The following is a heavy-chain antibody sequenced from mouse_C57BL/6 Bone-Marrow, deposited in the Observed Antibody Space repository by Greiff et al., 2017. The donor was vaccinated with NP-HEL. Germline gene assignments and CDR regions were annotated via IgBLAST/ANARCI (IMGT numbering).Heavy chain of an antibody. D-gene: IGHD2-3*01. CDR1: GFTFNTYA. CDR2: IRSKSSNYAT. CDR3: VRGGLLAWCAF. J-gene: IGHJ3*01. V-gene: IGHV10-3*01. Sequence: EVQLVESGAGLVQPKGSLKLSCAASGFTFNTYAMHWVRQAPGKGLEWVARIRSKSSNYATYYADSVKDRFTLSTADSQSMIYLQMNNLKTEDTAVYYCVRGGLLAWCAFGGRGTLVTVTA.